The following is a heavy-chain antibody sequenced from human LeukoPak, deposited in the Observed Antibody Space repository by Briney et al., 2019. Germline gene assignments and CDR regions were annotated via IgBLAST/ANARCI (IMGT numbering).Heavy chain of an antibody. D-gene: IGHD3-10*01. Sequence: GGCLRLSCAASGFTFSSYAMSSVRQAPGKGLGWVSAISGSGGSTYYADSVKGRFTISRDNSKNTLYLQMNSLRAEDTAVYYCARVSYYYGSGSYRPTAVYYFDYWGQGTLVTVSS. CDR3: ARVSYYYGSGSYRPTAVYYFDY. J-gene: IGHJ4*02. V-gene: IGHV3-23*01. CDR2: ISGSGGST. CDR1: GFTFSSYA.